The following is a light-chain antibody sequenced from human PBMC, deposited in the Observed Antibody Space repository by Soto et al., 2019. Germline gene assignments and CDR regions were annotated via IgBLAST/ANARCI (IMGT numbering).Light chain of an antibody. CDR3: QSYGGNTLPV. J-gene: IGLJ7*01. V-gene: IGLV6-57*02. CDR2: EDK. CDR1: SGSIASNY. Sequence: NFMLTQPHSVSESPGKTVTISCTGSSGSIASNYVQWYQQRPGSAPTTLIYEDKKRPSGVPDRFSGSIDSSSNSASLTISGLKTEDEVDYYCQSYGGNTLPVFGGGTQLTVL.